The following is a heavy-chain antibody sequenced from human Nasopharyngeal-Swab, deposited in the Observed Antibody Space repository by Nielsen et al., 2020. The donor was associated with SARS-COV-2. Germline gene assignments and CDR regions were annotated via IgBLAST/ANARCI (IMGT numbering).Heavy chain of an antibody. CDR3: ARGYLLDDFWSGYYIYKTYYYYGMDV. V-gene: IGHV4-34*01. D-gene: IGHD3-3*01. Sequence: PGKGLEWIGEINHSGSTNYNPSLKSRVTISVDTSKNQFSLKLSSVTAADTAVYYCARGYLLDDFWSGYYIYKTYYYYGMDVWGQGTTVTVSS. CDR2: INHSGST. J-gene: IGHJ6*02.